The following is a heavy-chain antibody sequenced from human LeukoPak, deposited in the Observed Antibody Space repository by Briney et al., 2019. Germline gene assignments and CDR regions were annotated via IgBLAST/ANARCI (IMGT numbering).Heavy chain of an antibody. D-gene: IGHD2-2*01. V-gene: IGHV3-23*01. CDR2: ISGSGGST. CDR3: AKDIVVVPTPVGYFDL. J-gene: IGHJ2*01. Sequence: PGGSLRLSCAASGFTFSSYAMSWVRQAPGKGLEWVSGISGSGGSTYYADSVKGRFTISRDNSKNTEYLQMNSLRAEDTAVYYCAKDIVVVPTPVGYFDLWGRDTLVTVFS. CDR1: GFTFSSYA.